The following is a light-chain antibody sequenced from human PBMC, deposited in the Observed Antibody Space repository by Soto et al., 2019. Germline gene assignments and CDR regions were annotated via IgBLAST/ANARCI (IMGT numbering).Light chain of an antibody. CDR2: EGS. CDR1: SSDVGTYNL. V-gene: IGLV2-23*01. Sequence: QSALTQPASVSGSPGQSITISCTGTSSDVGTYNLVSWYQQHPGKAPKLMIYEGSKRPSGVSNRSSGSKSGNTASLTISGLQAEDEADYYCCSYASSTTVVFGGGTKLTVL. CDR3: CSYASSTTVV. J-gene: IGLJ3*02.